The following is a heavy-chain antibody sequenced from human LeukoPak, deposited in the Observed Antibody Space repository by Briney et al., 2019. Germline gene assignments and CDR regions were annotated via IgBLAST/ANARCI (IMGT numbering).Heavy chain of an antibody. Sequence: ASVKVSCKASGYTFTSYGISWVRQAPGQGLEWMGWVSAYNGNTNYAQKLQGRVTMTTDTSTSTAYMELRSLRSDDTAVYYCARDRSAAAAGTHHYWGQGTLVTVSS. CDR1: GYTFTSYG. V-gene: IGHV1-18*01. CDR3: ARDRSAAAAGTHHY. CDR2: VSAYNGNT. J-gene: IGHJ4*02. D-gene: IGHD6-13*01.